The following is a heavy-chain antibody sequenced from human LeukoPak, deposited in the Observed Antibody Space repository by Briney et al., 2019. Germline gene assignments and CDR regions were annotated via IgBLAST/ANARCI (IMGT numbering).Heavy chain of an antibody. J-gene: IGHJ5*02. CDR1: GYTFTSYD. D-gene: IGHD3-3*01. CDR2: TNPNSGNT. CDR3: ARAGRITIFGVVIIGNNWFDP. Sequence: ASVKVSCKASGYTFTSYDINWVRQATGQGLEWMGWTNPNSGNTGYAQKFQGRVTITRNTSISTAYMELSSLRSEDTAVYYCARAGRITIFGVVIIGNNWFDPWGQGTLVTVS. V-gene: IGHV1-8*03.